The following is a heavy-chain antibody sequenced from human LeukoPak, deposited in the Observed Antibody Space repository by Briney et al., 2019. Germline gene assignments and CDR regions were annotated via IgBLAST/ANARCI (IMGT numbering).Heavy chain of an antibody. D-gene: IGHD2-15*01. CDR1: GYTFASYD. J-gene: IGHJ4*02. V-gene: IGHV1-8*01. Sequence: ASVKVSCKASGYTFASYDINWVRQATGQGLEWMGWMNPNSGNTGYAQKFQGRVTMTRSTSISTAYMELSSLRSEDTAVYYCARGLGYCSGGSCNHFDYWGQGTLVTVSS. CDR3: ARGLGYCSGGSCNHFDY. CDR2: MNPNSGNT.